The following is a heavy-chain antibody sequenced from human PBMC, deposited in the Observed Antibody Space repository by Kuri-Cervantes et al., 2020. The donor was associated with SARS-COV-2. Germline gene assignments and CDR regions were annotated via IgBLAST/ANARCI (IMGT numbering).Heavy chain of an antibody. J-gene: IGHJ4*02. D-gene: IGHD4-17*01. Sequence: SVKVSCKASGGTFSSYAISWVRQAPGQGLEWMGRIIPILGIANYAQKFQGRVTITADTSTSTAYMELTSLRSDDTAVYYCARDMTTVTQGGYWGQGTLVTVSS. CDR2: IIPILGIA. V-gene: IGHV1-69*04. CDR1: GGTFSSYA. CDR3: ARDMTTVTQGGY.